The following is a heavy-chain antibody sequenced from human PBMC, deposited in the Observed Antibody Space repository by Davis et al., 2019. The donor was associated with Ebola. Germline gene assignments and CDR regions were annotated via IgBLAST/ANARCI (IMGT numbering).Heavy chain of an antibody. V-gene: IGHV1-2*02. CDR1: GYTFTGYY. D-gene: IGHD3-16*01. J-gene: IGHJ4*02. CDR2: INPNSGGT. CDR3: ARDGGLTVNPDY. Sequence: ASVKVSCKASGYTFTGYYMHWVRQAPGQGLEWMGWINPNSGGTNYAQKFQGRVTMTRDTSISTAYMELSRLRSDDTAVYYCARDGGLTVNPDYWSQGTLVTVSS.